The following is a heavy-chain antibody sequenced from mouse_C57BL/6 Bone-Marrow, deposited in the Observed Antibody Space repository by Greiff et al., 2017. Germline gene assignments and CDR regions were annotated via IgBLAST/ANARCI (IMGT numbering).Heavy chain of an antibody. V-gene: IGHV1-81*01. CDR2: INPRSGNT. Sequence: QVQLKESGAELARPGASVKLSCKASGYTFTSYGISWVKQRTGQGLEWIGEINPRSGNTCYNEKFKGKATLTVAQSSSTAYMELRSLTSADSAVXFCARTYYCGSSYSYCSMDYWGKGTSVTVSS. J-gene: IGHJ4*01. CDR3: ARTYYCGSSYSYCSMDY. CDR1: GYTFTSYG. D-gene: IGHD1-1*01.